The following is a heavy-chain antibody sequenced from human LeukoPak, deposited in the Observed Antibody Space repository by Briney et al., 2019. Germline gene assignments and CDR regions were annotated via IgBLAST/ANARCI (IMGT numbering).Heavy chain of an antibody. V-gene: IGHV4-39*07. CDR3: ARDEYSGYDYYYFDY. CDR1: GGSISSSSYY. D-gene: IGHD5-12*01. CDR2: LYYSGST. Sequence: SETLSLTCTVSGGSISSSSYYWGWIRQPPGKGLEWVGSLYYSGSTYYNPSLKSRVTISVDSSKKQFSLKLSSVTAADTAVYYFARDEYSGYDYYYFDYWGQGTLVTVSS. J-gene: IGHJ4*02.